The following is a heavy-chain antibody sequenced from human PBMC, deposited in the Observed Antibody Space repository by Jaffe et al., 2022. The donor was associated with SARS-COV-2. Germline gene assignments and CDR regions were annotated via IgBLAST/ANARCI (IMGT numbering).Heavy chain of an antibody. CDR2: ISGGGDSK. V-gene: IGHV3-23*01. CDR1: GFTFSNYG. J-gene: IGHJ4*02. CDR3: AKDWRYYYDTRSYLDY. Sequence: EVQLLESGGGLVQPGGSLRLSCAASGFTFSNYGLSWVRQAPGKGLQWVSVISGGGDSKYYAGSVKGRFTISRDNSKNTLYLQMDSLRAEDTAVYYCAKDWRYYYDTRSYLDYWGQGTLVTVSS. D-gene: IGHD3-22*01.